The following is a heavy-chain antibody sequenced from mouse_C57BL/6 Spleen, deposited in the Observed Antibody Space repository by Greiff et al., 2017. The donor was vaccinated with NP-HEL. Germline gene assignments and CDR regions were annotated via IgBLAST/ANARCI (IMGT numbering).Heavy chain of an antibody. CDR2: IDPSDSYT. D-gene: IGHD4-1*01. J-gene: IGHJ3*01. V-gene: IGHV1-69*01. CDR3: AREGDWDVAY. Sequence: QVQLQQSGAELVMPGASVKLSCKASGYTFTSYWMHWVKQRPGQGLEWIGEIDPSDSYTNYNQKFKGKSTLTVDKSSSTAYMQLSSLTSEDSAVYYCAREGDWDVAYWGQGTLVTVSA. CDR1: GYTFTSYW.